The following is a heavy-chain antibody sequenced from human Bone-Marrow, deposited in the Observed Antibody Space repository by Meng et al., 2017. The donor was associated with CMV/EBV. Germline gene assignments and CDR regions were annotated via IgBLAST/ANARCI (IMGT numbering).Heavy chain of an antibody. CDR2: ISSSSSYI. Sequence: GESLKISCAASGFTFSSYSMNWVRQAPGKGLEWVSSISSSSSYIYYADSVKGRFTISRDNAKNSLYLQMNSLRAEDTAVYYCARDRRGGSITIFGVAFDYCGQGTLVTVSS. V-gene: IGHV3-21*01. D-gene: IGHD3-3*01. J-gene: IGHJ4*02. CDR3: ARDRRGGSITIFGVAFDY. CDR1: GFTFSSYS.